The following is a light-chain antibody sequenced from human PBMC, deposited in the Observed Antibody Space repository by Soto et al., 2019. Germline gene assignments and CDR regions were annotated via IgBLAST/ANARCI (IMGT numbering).Light chain of an antibody. V-gene: IGLV2-11*01. CDR1: SSDVGTYNY. Sequence: QSALTQPRSVSGSPGQSVTISCTGTSSDVGTYNYVSWYQQHPGKAPKVMIYDVSERPSGVPERFSGSKSGNTASLTISGLQAEDEDDYYWFSYGGRPEDVFGSGTKLTVL. J-gene: IGLJ1*01. CDR3: FSYGGRPEDV. CDR2: DVS.